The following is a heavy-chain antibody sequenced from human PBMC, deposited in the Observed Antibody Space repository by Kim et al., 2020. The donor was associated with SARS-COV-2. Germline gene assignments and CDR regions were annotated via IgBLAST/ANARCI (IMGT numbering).Heavy chain of an antibody. Sequence: GGSLRLSCEASGFTFSLYHMHWVRQIAGRGLEWIAAIGSAGDSFYPGSVKGRFTISRENTGNTIHLQMNNLRAGDTAVYFCARGVRGYSSSWYIFDSWG. D-gene: IGHD6-13*01. CDR1: GFTFSLYH. V-gene: IGHV3-13*01. CDR3: ARGVRGYSSSWYIFDS. CDR2: IGSAGDS. J-gene: IGHJ5*01.